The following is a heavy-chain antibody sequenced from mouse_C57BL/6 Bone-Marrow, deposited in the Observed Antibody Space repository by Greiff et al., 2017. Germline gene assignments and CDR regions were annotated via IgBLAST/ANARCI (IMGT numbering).Heavy chain of an antibody. J-gene: IGHJ2*01. Sequence: VQLQQSGPELVKPGASVKIPCKASGYTFTGYNMDWVKQSHGKSLEWIGDINPNNGGTIYNQKFKGKATLTVDKSSSTAYMELRSLKSEDTAVYYCAREGLGGGFDYWGQGTTLTVSS. CDR3: AREGLGGGFDY. CDR2: INPNNGGT. V-gene: IGHV1-18*01. D-gene: IGHD4-1*01. CDR1: GYTFTGYN.